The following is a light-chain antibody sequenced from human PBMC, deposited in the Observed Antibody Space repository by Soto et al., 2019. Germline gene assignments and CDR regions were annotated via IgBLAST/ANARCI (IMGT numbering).Light chain of an antibody. CDR1: NIRNKS. Sequence: SYELTQTPSVSVAPGQTARNTCGGNNIRNKSVQWYQQKPGQAPVVVVYDDTNRPSGIPERFSGSNSGNTATLTISRVEAEYEADYYCQVWDSSSDHWVFGGGTKLTVL. CDR3: QVWDSSSDHWV. CDR2: DDT. V-gene: IGLV3-21*02. J-gene: IGLJ3*02.